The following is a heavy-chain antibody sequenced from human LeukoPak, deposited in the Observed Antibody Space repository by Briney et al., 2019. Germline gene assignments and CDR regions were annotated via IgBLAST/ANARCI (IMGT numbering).Heavy chain of an antibody. CDR2: IGIDSGNT. D-gene: IGHD3-22*01. Sequence: PGGSLRLSCAASGFTFSDYSMNWVRQAPGKGLEWISYIGIDSGNTNYADSVKGRFTISGDKAKNSLYLQMNSLRAEDTAVYYCAKERSYYDSSGYFYYYGMDVWGQGTTVTVSS. CDR1: GFTFSDYS. V-gene: IGHV3-48*01. CDR3: AKERSYYDSSGYFYYYGMDV. J-gene: IGHJ6*02.